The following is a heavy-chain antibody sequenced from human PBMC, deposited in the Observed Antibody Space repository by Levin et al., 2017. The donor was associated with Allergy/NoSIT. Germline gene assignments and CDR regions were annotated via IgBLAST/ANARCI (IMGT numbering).Heavy chain of an antibody. J-gene: IGHJ4*02. CDR2: IYYSGTT. Sequence: SQTLSLTCTVSGGSFITSSYFWAWIRQPPGKGLEWLGSIYYSGTTYYNPSLKSRLTISIDTSTTQFSLTLRSVTAADTAVYYCARHTALLWFEELVFDSWGQGNLVAVSS. D-gene: IGHD3-10*01. CDR3: ARHTALLWFEELVFDS. V-gene: IGHV4-39*01. CDR1: GGSFITSSYF.